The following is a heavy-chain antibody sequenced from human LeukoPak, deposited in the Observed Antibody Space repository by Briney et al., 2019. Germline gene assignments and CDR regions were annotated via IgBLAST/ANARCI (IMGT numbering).Heavy chain of an antibody. CDR1: GGSISSGGYY. V-gene: IGHV4-30-2*01. Sequence: PSETLSLTCTVSGGSISSGGYYWSWIRQPPGKGLEWIGYIYHSGSTYYNPSLKSRVTISVDRSKNQFSLKLSSVTAADTAVYYCARAPPPTRPYYYYMDVWGKGTTVTVSS. CDR2: IYHSGST. CDR3: ARAPPPTRPYYYYMDV. J-gene: IGHJ6*03.